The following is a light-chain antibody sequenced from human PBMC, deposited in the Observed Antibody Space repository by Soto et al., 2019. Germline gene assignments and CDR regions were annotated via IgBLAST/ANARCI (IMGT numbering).Light chain of an antibody. Sequence: DIQMTQSPSTLSASLGDRVTITCRASQTISSWLAWYQQKPGKAPKLLIYKASTLKSGVPSRFSGSGSGTEFTLTISSLQPDDFATYYCQHYSSYSEAFGQGTKVDI. V-gene: IGKV1-5*03. CDR1: QTISSW. J-gene: IGKJ1*01. CDR2: KAS. CDR3: QHYSSYSEA.